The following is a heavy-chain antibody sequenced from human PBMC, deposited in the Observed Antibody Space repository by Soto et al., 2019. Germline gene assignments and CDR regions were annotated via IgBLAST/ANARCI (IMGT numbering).Heavy chain of an antibody. CDR1: GFTFSDFY. D-gene: IGHD2-2*01. V-gene: IGHV3-11*01. Sequence: GGSLRLSCVASGFTFSDFYMSWIRQAPGKGLEWVSYISSSGDTRYYADSVKGRLTISRDNAKNSLYLQMNSLRAEDTAVYYCAREAGSSIVVVPAVRYYYHMDVWGKGTTVTVSS. CDR2: ISSSGDTR. J-gene: IGHJ6*03. CDR3: AREAGSSIVVVPAVRYYYHMDV.